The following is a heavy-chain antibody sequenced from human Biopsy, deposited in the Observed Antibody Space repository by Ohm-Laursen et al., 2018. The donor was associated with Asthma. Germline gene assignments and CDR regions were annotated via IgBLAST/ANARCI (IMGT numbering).Heavy chain of an antibody. V-gene: IGHV3-30*18. CDR1: GFMFRGFG. J-gene: IGHJ4*02. CDR3: AKRRGYSGHDNDY. D-gene: IGHD5-12*01. Sequence: SSLRLSCAASGFMFRGFGMHWVRQAPGKGLEWVAVISYDGNHKFYEDSVKGRFTISRDNSKNTLYLQMNSLRTEDTAVYYCAKRRGYSGHDNDYWGQGTLVTVSS. CDR2: ISYDGNHK.